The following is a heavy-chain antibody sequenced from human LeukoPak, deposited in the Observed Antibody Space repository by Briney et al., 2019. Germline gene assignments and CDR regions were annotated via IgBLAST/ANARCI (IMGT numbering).Heavy chain of an antibody. D-gene: IGHD2-15*01. J-gene: IGHJ4*02. CDR3: AKKGGYCNGDSCYSPFDG. CDR1: GFTFSTYA. V-gene: IGHV3-23*01. CDR2: ISITGDTT. Sequence: GGSLRLSCAASGFTFSTYALSWVRQAPGKGLDWVSTISITGDTTYYADSVGGRFTISRDNSRNTLYLQMNSLGAEDTAVYYCAKKGGYCNGDSCYSPFDGWGQGTLVTVSS.